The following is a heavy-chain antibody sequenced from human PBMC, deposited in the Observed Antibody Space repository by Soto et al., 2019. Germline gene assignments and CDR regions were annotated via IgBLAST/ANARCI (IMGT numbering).Heavy chain of an antibody. CDR3: ARGVPNYYDSSGYYGGFCWFDP. J-gene: IGHJ5*02. CDR1: GGSISSSNW. CDR2: IYHSGST. D-gene: IGHD3-22*01. V-gene: IGHV4-4*02. Sequence: SETLSLTCAVSGGSISSSNWWSWVRQPPGKGLEWIGEIYHSGSTNYNPSLKSRVTISVDKSKNQFSLKLSSVTAADTAVYYCARGVPNYYDSSGYYGGFCWFDPWGQGTLVTVSS.